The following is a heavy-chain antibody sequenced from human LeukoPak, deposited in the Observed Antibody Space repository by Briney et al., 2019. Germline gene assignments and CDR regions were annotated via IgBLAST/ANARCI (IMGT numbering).Heavy chain of an antibody. Sequence: GGSLRLSCAASGFTFSSYAMHWVRQAPGKGLEWVAVISYDGSNKYYADSVKGRFTISRDNSKNTLYLQMNSLRAGDTAVYYCTRDSVGDSYADYWGQGTLVTVSS. J-gene: IGHJ4*02. D-gene: IGHD5-18*01. CDR3: TRDSVGDSYADY. V-gene: IGHV3-30*04. CDR2: ISYDGSNK. CDR1: GFTFSSYA.